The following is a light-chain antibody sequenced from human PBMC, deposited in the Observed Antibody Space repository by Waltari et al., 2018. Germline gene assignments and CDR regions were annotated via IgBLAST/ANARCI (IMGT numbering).Light chain of an antibody. Sequence: QSALTQPRSVSGSPGQSVTIPCTGTSSDVGTYNFVSWYHQHPGKAPKVIIYDVNKQTSWSPDRFSGAKSVNTASLTISGLQAYEEADYYGCSYAGTYASYVFGTGTTVTVL. CDR2: DVN. J-gene: IGLJ1*01. CDR1: SSDVGTYNF. V-gene: IGLV2-11*01. CDR3: CSYAGTYASYV.